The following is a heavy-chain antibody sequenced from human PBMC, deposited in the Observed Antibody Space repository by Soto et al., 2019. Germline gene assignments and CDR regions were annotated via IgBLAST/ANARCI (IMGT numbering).Heavy chain of an antibody. V-gene: IGHV4-4*02. CDR3: AVPGAGDFDY. D-gene: IGHD6-13*01. J-gene: IGHJ4*02. CDR2: VYHSGST. CDR1: GASISTNNW. Sequence: SETLSLTCAVSGASISTNNWWSWVRQPPGKGLEWIGEVYHSGSTNCNPSLKSRVTISIDKSKNQFPLRLTSMTAADTAVYYCAVPGAGDFDYWSQGTLVTVSS.